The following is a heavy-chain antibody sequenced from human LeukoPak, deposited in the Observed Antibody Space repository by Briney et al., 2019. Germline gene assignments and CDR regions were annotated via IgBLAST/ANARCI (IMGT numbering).Heavy chain of an antibody. CDR3: ARGGTTFTY. CDR1: GFTFSSYE. J-gene: IGHJ4*02. Sequence: GGSLRLSCAASGFTFSSYEMKWVRQAPGKGLEWVSYISSSGSSIYYADSMKGRFTISRDNAKNSLYLQMNSLRADDTAVYYCARGGTTFTYWGQGTLVTVSS. D-gene: IGHD3-16*01. V-gene: IGHV3-48*03. CDR2: ISSSGSSI.